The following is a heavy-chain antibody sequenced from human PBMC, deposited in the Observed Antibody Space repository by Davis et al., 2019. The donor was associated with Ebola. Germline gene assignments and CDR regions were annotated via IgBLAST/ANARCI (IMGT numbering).Heavy chain of an antibody. J-gene: IGHJ4*02. Sequence: AASVKVSCKASGGTFSSYAISWVRQAPGQGLEWMGGIIPMFGTANYAQKFQGRVTITADESTSTAYMELSSLRSEDTAVYYCARARDGYWYFDYWGQGILVTVSS. D-gene: IGHD3-22*01. CDR2: IIPMFGTA. CDR3: ARARDGYWYFDY. CDR1: GGTFSSYA. V-gene: IGHV1-69*13.